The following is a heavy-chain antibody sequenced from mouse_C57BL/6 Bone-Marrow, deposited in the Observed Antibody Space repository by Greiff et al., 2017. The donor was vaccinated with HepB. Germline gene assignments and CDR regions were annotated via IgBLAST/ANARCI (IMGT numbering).Heavy chain of an antibody. CDR1: GYTFTSYW. J-gene: IGHJ3*01. Sequence: QVQLQQPGAELVRPGTSVKLSCKASGYTFTSYWMHWVKQRPGQGLEWIGVIDPSDSYTNYNQKFKGKATLTVDTSSSTAYMQLSSLTSEDPAVYYCARGNYYGSSLAWFAYWGQGTLVTVSA. D-gene: IGHD1-1*01. CDR3: ARGNYYGSSLAWFAY. V-gene: IGHV1-59*01. CDR2: IDPSDSYT.